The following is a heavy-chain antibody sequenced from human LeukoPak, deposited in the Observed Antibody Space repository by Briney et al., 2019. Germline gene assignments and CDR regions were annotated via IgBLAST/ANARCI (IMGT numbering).Heavy chain of an antibody. J-gene: IGHJ4*02. CDR3: ARGDGYIGFDY. D-gene: IGHD5-24*01. V-gene: IGHV4-30-4*07. Sequence: SETLSLTCAVSGGSISSGGYSWSWIRQPPGKGLEWIGYIYYSGSTYYNPSLKSRVTISLDTSKNQFSLKLSSVTAADTAVYYCARGDGYIGFDYWGQGTLVTVSS. CDR2: IYYSGST. CDR1: GGSISSGGYS.